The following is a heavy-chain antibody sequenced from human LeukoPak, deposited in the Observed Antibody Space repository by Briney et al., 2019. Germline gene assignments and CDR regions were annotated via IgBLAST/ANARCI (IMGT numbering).Heavy chain of an antibody. J-gene: IGHJ4*02. Sequence: ASVKVSCKASGGTFSSYAISWVRQAPGQGLEWMGRIIPILGIANYAQKFQGRVTITADKPTSTAYMELSSLRSKDTAVYYCASRYCSSTSCYSGPYYYWGQGTLVTVSS. D-gene: IGHD2-2*02. CDR2: IIPILGIA. CDR1: GGTFSSYA. V-gene: IGHV1-69*04. CDR3: ASRYCSSTSCYSGPYYY.